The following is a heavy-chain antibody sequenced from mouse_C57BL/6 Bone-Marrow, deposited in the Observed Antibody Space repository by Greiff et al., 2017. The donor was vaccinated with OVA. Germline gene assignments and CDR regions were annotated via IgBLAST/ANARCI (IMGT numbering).Heavy chain of an antibody. CDR2: SRNKANDYTT. CDR1: GFTFSDFY. J-gene: IGHJ3*01. V-gene: IGHV7-1*01. D-gene: IGHD2-5*01. Sequence: EVMLVESGGGLVQSGRSLRLSCATSGFTFSDFYMEWVGQAPGKGLEWIAASRNKANDYTTEYSASVKGRFIVSRDTSQSILYLQMNALRAEDTAIYYCARDARNSNYGFAYWGQGTLVTVSA. CDR3: ARDARNSNYGFAY.